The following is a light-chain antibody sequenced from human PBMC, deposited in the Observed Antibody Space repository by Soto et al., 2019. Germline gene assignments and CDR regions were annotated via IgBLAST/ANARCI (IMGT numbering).Light chain of an antibody. CDR1: SSDVGSYNL. V-gene: IGLV2-23*01. J-gene: IGLJ2*01. Sequence: QAVVTQPASVSGSPGQSITISCTGTSSDVGSYNLVSWYQQHPGKAPKLMIYEGSKRPSGVSNRFSGSKSGNTASLTISGLHAEDEADYYCCSYAGSSTYVVFGGGTKVTVL. CDR3: CSYAGSSTYVV. CDR2: EGS.